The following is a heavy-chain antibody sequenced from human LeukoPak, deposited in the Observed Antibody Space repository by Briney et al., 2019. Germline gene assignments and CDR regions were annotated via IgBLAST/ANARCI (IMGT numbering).Heavy chain of an antibody. Sequence: SVKVSCKASGFTFTSSAVQWVRQARGQRLEWIGWIVVGSGNTNYAQKFQERVTITRDMSTSTAYMELSSLRSEDTAVYYCAAGEDYYDSSGQFDYWGQGTLVTVSS. CDR3: AAGEDYYDSSGQFDY. CDR1: GFTFTSSA. V-gene: IGHV1-58*01. CDR2: IVVGSGNT. J-gene: IGHJ4*02. D-gene: IGHD3-22*01.